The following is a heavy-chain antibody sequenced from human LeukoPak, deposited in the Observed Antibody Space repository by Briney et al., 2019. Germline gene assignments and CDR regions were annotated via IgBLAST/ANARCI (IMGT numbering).Heavy chain of an antibody. J-gene: IGHJ4*02. CDR1: GYTFTSYG. CDR3: ARVGEWELLSYFDY. CDR2: ISAYNGNT. Sequence: ASVKVSCKASGYTFTSYGISWVLRAPGQGLEWMGWISAYNGNTNYAQKLQGRVTMTTDTSTSTAYMELRSLRSDDTAVYYCARVGEWELLSYFDYWGQGTLVTVSS. V-gene: IGHV1-18*01. D-gene: IGHD1-26*01.